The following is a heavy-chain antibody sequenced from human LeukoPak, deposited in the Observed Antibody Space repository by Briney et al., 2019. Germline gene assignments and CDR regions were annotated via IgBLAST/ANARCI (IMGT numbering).Heavy chain of an antibody. D-gene: IGHD4-17*01. J-gene: IGHJ4*02. CDR1: GGSISSSNW. V-gene: IGHV4-4*02. CDR2: IYHSGST. CDR3: ARDWGYGDYLYYFDY. Sequence: SGTLSLTCAVSGGSISSSNWWSWVRQPPGKGLEWIGEIYHSGSTNYNPSLKSRVTISVDKSKNQFSLKLSSVTAADTAVYYCARDWGYGDYLYYFDYWGQGTLVTVSS.